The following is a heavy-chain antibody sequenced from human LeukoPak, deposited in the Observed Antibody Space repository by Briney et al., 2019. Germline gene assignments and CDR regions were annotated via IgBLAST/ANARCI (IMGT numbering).Heavy chain of an antibody. J-gene: IGHJ4*02. Sequence: GSLRLSCAASGFTFSDYYMSWIRQAPGKGLEWVSYISSSSSYTNYADSVKGRFTISRDNAKNSVYLQMNSLRAEDTAVYYCASWYPRTSFDYWGQGTLVTVSS. CDR1: GFTFSDYY. CDR2: ISSSSSYT. D-gene: IGHD1-14*01. V-gene: IGHV3-11*06. CDR3: ASWYPRTSFDY.